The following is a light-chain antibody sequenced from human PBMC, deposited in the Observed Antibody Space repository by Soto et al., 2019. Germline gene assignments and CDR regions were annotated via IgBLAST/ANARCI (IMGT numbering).Light chain of an antibody. CDR1: SNDFRGYNF. V-gene: IGLV2-14*01. CDR3: SSYTNSGPYV. J-gene: IGLJ1*01. Sequence: PAAVSGSPGQSIGISCTGTSNDFRGYNFVTWYQQHPGKAPRLMIYEVSNRPSGASNRCPGSKSGNTASLTISGLQAEDEADYYRSSYTNSGPYVYGTATKVTVL. CDR2: EVS.